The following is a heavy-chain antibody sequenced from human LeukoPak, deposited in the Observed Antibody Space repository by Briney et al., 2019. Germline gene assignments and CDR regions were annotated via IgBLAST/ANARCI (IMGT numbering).Heavy chain of an antibody. D-gene: IGHD2-21*02. J-gene: IGHJ4*02. CDR2: IYYSGST. V-gene: IGHV4-59*08. CDR3: ARHLSYCGGDCYFDY. CDR1: GGSISSYY. Sequence: SETLSLTCTVSGGSISSYYGSWIRQPPGKGLEYSGYIYYSGSTNYNPPLKSRVTISVDTSKNQFSLKLSSVTASDTAIYYCARHLSYCGGDCYFDYWGQGTLVTVSS.